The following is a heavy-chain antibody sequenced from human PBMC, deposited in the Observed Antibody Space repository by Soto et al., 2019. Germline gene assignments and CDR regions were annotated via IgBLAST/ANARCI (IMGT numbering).Heavy chain of an antibody. CDR1: GFTFRNSD. V-gene: IGHV3-23*01. J-gene: IGHJ5*02. CDR2: FSSSGGST. D-gene: IGHD4-17*01. CDR3: AKGGWHYGDYEDQHWFDP. Sequence: EVQLLESGGGLVQPGGSLRLSCAVSGFTFRNSDMSWVRQAPGKGLEWVSAFSSSGGSTYYADSVKGRFAISRDVSKNTLYLQMNSLRAEDTAVYYCAKGGWHYGDYEDQHWFDPWGQGTLVTVSS.